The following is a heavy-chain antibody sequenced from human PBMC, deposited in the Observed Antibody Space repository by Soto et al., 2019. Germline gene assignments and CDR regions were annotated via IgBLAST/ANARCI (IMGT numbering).Heavy chain of an antibody. D-gene: IGHD2-2*01. J-gene: IGHJ6*02. V-gene: IGHV1-69*13. CDR3: ARESSTRGNYGMDV. Sequence: ASVKVSCKASGGTFSSYAISWVRQAPGQGLEWMGGIIPIFGTVIYAKKFQGRVTITADESTSTVYMELSSLRSVDKAVYYCARESSTRGNYGMDVWGQGTTVTVSS. CDR1: GGTFSSYA. CDR2: IIPIFGTV.